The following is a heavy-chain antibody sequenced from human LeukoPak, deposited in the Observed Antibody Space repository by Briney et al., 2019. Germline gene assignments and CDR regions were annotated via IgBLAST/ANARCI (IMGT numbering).Heavy chain of an antibody. CDR3: ARGVTTGVDAFDI. D-gene: IGHD4-17*01. Sequence: GGSLRLSCAASGFTFSSYWMHWVRQAPGKGLVWVSRINSDGSSTSYADSVKGRFTISRDSAKNSLYMQMNSLRVEDTAVYYCARGVTTGVDAFDIWGQGTMVTVSS. J-gene: IGHJ3*02. CDR1: GFTFSSYW. V-gene: IGHV3-74*01. CDR2: INSDGSST.